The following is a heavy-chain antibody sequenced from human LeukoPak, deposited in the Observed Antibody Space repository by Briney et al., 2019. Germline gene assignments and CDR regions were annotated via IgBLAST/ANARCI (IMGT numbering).Heavy chain of an antibody. D-gene: IGHD1-26*01. CDR2: ISGSGGST. V-gene: IGHV3-23*01. Sequence: GGSLRLSCAASGFTFSSYAMSWVRQAPGKGLEWVSAISGSGGSTYYADSVKGRFSISRDNSKNTLYLQMNSLRAEDTAVYYCAKDTGIVGASDAFDIWGQGTMVTVSS. J-gene: IGHJ3*02. CDR1: GFTFSSYA. CDR3: AKDTGIVGASDAFDI.